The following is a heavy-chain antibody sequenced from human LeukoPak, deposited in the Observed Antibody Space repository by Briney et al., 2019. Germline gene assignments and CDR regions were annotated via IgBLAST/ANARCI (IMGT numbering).Heavy chain of an antibody. CDR1: GYTFTNYH. J-gene: IGHJ4*02. CDR3: ASGYLSGSTYYFDY. D-gene: IGHD1-26*01. CDR2: ISAYNCNT. Sequence: ASVKVSCKASGYTFTNYHISWVRQAPGQGLEWMGWISAYNCNTNYAQKLQGRVTMTTDTSTSTAYMELRSLRSDDTAVYYCASGYLSGSTYYFDYWGQGTLVTVSS. V-gene: IGHV1-18*01.